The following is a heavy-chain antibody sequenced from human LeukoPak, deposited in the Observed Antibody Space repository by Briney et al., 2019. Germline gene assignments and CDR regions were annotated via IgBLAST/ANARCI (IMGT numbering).Heavy chain of an antibody. CDR2: IYPGDSDT. V-gene: IGHV5-51*01. J-gene: IGHJ2*01. D-gene: IGHD1-26*01. CDR3: ARHAIEDKWELLGWYFDL. CDR1: GYSFTSYW. Sequence: GESLKISCKGSGYSFTSYWIGWVRQMPGKGLEWMGIIYPGDSDTRYSPSFQSQVTISADKSISTAYLQWSSLKASDTAMYYCARHAIEDKWELLGWYFDLWGRGTLVTVSS.